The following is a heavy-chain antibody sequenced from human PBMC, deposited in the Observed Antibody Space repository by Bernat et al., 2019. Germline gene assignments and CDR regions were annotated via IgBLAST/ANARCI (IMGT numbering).Heavy chain of an antibody. V-gene: IGHV3-7*01. CDR3: ARRFDYGDYLSPFDY. CDR2: IKQDGSEK. D-gene: IGHD4-17*01. J-gene: IGHJ4*02. Sequence: EVQLVESGGGLVQSGGSLRLSCAASGFTFSSYWMSWVRQAPGKGLEWVANIKQDGSEKYYVDSVKGRFTISRDNAKNSLYLQMNSLRAEDTAVYYCARRFDYGDYLSPFDYWGQGTLVTVSA. CDR1: GFTFSSYW.